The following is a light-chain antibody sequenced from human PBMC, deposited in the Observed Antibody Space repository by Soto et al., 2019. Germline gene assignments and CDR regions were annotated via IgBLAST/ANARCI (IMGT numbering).Light chain of an antibody. V-gene: IGLV2-8*01. CDR2: EVN. CDR1: RSDVGGYNY. CDR3: SSYAASSNV. J-gene: IGLJ1*01. Sequence: QSVLTQPPSASGSPGQSVAISCTATRSDVGGYNYVSWYQQHPGKAPKLMIFEVNKRPSWVPDRFTGSKSGNTASLPVSVLQAEDEAEYYCSSYAASSNVFGTGPKFTVL.